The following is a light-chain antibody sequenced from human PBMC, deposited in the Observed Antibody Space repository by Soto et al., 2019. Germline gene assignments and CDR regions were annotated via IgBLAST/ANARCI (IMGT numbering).Light chain of an antibody. CDR1: THDVGGYNY. CDR3: SSYTSSYTWI. J-gene: IGLJ3*02. CDR2: GVT. Sequence: QSAMTQPASVSGSPGQSITISGSGTTHDVGGYNYVSWYQQHPGKAPKLLIYGVTDRPSGVSSRFSGSKSGNAASLTISGLQAEDEGDYYCSSYTSSYTWIFGGGTKLTVL. V-gene: IGLV2-14*03.